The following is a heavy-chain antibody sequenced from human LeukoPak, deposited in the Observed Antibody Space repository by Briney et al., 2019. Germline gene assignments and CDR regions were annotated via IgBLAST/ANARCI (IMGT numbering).Heavy chain of an antibody. CDR2: IWYDGSNK. J-gene: IGHJ6*02. CDR1: GFTFSSYG. D-gene: IGHD3-3*01. Sequence: GGSLRLSCAASGFTFSSYGMHWVRQAPGKGLEWVAVIWYDGSNKYYADSVKGRFTISRDNSKNTLYLQMNSLRAEDTAVYYCARDDSGTTIFGVVITNYYYYGMDVWGQGTTVTVSS. V-gene: IGHV3-33*01. CDR3: ARDDSGTTIFGVVITNYYYYGMDV.